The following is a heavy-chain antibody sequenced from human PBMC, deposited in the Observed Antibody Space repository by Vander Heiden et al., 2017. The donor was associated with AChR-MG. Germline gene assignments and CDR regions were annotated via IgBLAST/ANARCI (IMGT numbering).Heavy chain of an antibody. Sequence: EVQLVQSGAEVKKPGESLRISCQGSGYSFTSYWISRVRQMPGKGLEWMGRIDPSKSYPNDSPAFQGHVTISADKSTITAYLQWSSLKASDTAMYYCARHGDYGGNSGPGDYYYGMDVWGQGTTVTVSS. CDR1: GYSFTSYW. D-gene: IGHD4-17*01. CDR3: ARHGDYGGNSGPGDYYYGMDV. J-gene: IGHJ6*02. V-gene: IGHV5-10-1*03. CDR2: IDPSKSYP.